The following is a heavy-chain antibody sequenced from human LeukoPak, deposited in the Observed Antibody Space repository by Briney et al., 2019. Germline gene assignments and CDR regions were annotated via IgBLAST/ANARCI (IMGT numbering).Heavy chain of an antibody. D-gene: IGHD1-1*01. V-gene: IGHV3-21*01. CDR1: GFSFDDYA. J-gene: IGHJ3*01. CDR3: ARRGTDASFSFFDV. CDR2: ISGDTTYI. Sequence: PGRSLRLSCAASGFSFDDYAMHWVRQVPGERPEWVSSISGDTTYIYYADSLKGRFTISRDNTNTSLFLQMNSLRAEDTATYFCARRGTDASFSFFDVWGQGTMVTVSS.